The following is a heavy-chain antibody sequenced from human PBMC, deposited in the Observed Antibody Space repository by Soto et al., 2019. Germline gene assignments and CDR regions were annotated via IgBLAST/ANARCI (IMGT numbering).Heavy chain of an antibody. J-gene: IGHJ6*03. CDR1: GYTFTSYG. Sequence: QVQLVQSGAEVKKPGASVKVSCKASGYTFTSYGISWVRQAPGQGLEGMGWISAYNGNTNYAQKLQGRVTMTTDTSTSTAYMELRSLRSDDTAVYYCATRGHIVEPISYYYMDVWGKGTTVTVSS. D-gene: IGHD2-21*01. CDR2: ISAYNGNT. V-gene: IGHV1-18*01. CDR3: ATRGHIVEPISYYYMDV.